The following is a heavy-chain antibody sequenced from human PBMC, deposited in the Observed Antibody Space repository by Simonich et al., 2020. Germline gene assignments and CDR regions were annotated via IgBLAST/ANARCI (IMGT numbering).Heavy chain of an antibody. J-gene: IGHJ4*02. CDR1: GGSISSYY. V-gene: IGHV4-59*08. Sequence: QVQLQESGPGLVKPSETLSLTCTVSGGSISSYYWRWIRQPPGTGLEWIGYIYYSGSTHYNPSLKSRVTISVDTSKNQFSLKLSSVTAADTAVYYCARLPDYWGQGTLVTVSS. CDR3: ARLPDY. CDR2: IYYSGST.